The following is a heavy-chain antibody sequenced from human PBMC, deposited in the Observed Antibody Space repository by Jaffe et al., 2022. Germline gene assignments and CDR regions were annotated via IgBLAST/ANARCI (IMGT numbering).Heavy chain of an antibody. V-gene: IGHV4-39*01. CDR1: GGSISSSSYY. J-gene: IGHJ6*03. CDR2: IYYSGST. D-gene: IGHD4-17*01. Sequence: QLQLQESGPGLVKPSETLSLTCTVSGGSISSSSYYWGWIRQPPGKGLEWIGSIYYSGSTYYNPSLKSRVTISVDTSKNQFSLKLSSVTAADTAVYYCARTTVNYYYYYMDVWGKGTTVTVSS. CDR3: ARTTVNYYYYYMDV.